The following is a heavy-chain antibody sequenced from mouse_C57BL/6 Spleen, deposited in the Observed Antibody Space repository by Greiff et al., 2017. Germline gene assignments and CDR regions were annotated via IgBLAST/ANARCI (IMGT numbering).Heavy chain of an antibody. V-gene: IGHV1-61*01. D-gene: IGHD1-1*01. CDR1: GYTFTSYW. Sequence: QVQLQQPGAELVRPGSSVKLSCKASGYTFTSYWMDWVKQRPGQGLEWIGNIYPSDSETHYNQKFKDKATLTVDKSSSTAYMQLSSLTSEDSAVYYGARSSTTVVARYFDVWGTGTTVTVSS. J-gene: IGHJ1*03. CDR3: ARSSTTVVARYFDV. CDR2: IYPSDSET.